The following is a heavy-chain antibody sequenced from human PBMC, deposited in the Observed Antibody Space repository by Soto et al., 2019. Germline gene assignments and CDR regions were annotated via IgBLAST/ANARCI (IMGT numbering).Heavy chain of an antibody. V-gene: IGHV3-30-3*01. CDR3: ARDRGEQRFDY. CDR1: GFTFSSYA. Sequence: QVQLVESGGGVVQPGRSLRLSCAASGFTFSSYAMHWVRQAPGKGLEWVAVISYDGSNKYYADSVKGRFTISRDNSKNTLYRQMNSLRAEDTAVYYCARDRGEQRFDYWGQGTLVTVSS. D-gene: IGHD6-25*01. CDR2: ISYDGSNK. J-gene: IGHJ4*02.